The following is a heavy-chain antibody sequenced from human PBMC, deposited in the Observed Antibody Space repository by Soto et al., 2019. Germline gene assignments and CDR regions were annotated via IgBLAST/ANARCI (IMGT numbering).Heavy chain of an antibody. V-gene: IGHV4-30-4*01. CDR1: VDYISSADYV. Sequence: PSQTRCVQCSFSVDYISSADYVWTWIRQSPGKGLEWMGYIFHSGTPYYNPSLKGRLLISIENSRSQFSLRPTSVTAADSAVYFCASEPYLPQARNDFWGPGTMVTVSS. J-gene: IGHJ4*02. CDR2: IFHSGTP. CDR3: ASEPYLPQARNDF.